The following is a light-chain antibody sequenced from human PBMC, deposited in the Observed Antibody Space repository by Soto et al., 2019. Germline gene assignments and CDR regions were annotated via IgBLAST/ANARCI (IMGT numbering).Light chain of an antibody. J-gene: IGKJ4*01. CDR3: MQALQTPT. V-gene: IGKV2-28*01. CDR2: LGS. Sequence: DLVMTQSPLSLPVTPGEPASISCRSSQSLLHRNGYNYLDWYLQKSGQSPQLLIYLGSNRASGVPDRFSGSGSGTVFTLKISRVEAEDVGVYYCMQALQTPTFGGGTKVEIK. CDR1: QSLLHRNGYNY.